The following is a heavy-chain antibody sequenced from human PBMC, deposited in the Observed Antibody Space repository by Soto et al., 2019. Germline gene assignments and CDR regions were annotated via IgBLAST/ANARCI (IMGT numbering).Heavy chain of an antibody. V-gene: IGHV4-39*01. CDR3: ARHAAYDSVWGKSDGSDY. Sequence: QLQLQESGPGLVKPSETLSLACTVSGGSISSNSYYWDWIRQPPGKGLEWIGSMYYSGATYHNPSLQSRGTIYVDTAKHHFSLHLSSVTAADTAVYYCARHAAYDSVWGKSDGSDYWGQGTLVTVSS. D-gene: IGHD3-16*01. J-gene: IGHJ4*02. CDR1: GGSISSNSYY. CDR2: MYYSGAT.